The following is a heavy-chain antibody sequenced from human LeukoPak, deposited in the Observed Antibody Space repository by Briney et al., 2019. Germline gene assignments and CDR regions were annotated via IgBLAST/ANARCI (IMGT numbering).Heavy chain of an antibody. V-gene: IGHV1-8*03. D-gene: IGHD2-2*01. Sequence: ASVKVSCKASGYTFTSYDIYWVRQATGQGLEWMGWMNPNSGNTGYAQKFQGRVTITRNTSISTAYMELSSLRSEDTAVYYCARFNQLSDAFDIWGQGTMVTVSS. CDR2: MNPNSGNT. CDR1: GYTFTSYD. J-gene: IGHJ3*02. CDR3: ARFNQLSDAFDI.